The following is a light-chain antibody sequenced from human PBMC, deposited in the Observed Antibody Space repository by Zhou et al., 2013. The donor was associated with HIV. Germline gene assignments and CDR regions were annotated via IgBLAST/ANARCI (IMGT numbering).Light chain of an antibody. V-gene: IGKV1-39*01. CDR1: QSISSY. CDR2: AAS. CDR3: QQSYSTPNT. Sequence: DIQMTQSPSSLSASVGDRVIITCRASQSISSYLNWYQQKPGKAPKLLIYAASSLQSEVPSRFSGSGSGTDFTLTISSLQPEDFATYYCQQSYSTPNTFGGGTKVEIK. J-gene: IGKJ4*01.